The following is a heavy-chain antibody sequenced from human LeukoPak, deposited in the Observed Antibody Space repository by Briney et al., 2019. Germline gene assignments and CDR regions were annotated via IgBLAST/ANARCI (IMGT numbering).Heavy chain of an antibody. D-gene: IGHD1-26*01. CDR3: ARDPDSSYEWGPFDP. CDR1: GDSVSSNSAS. J-gene: IGHJ5*02. CDR2: TYYRSKWNT. V-gene: IGHV6-1*01. Sequence: SQTLSLTCAISGDSVSSNSASWNWIRQSPSRGLEWLGRTYYRSKWNTDYAVSVKGRITINPDTSKNQLSLYLNSVTPEDTAVYYCARDPDSSYEWGPFDPWGQGTLVTVSS.